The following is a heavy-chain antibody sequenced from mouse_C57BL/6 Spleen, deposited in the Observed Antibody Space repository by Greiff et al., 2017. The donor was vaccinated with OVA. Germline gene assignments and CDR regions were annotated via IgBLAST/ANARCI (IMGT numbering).Heavy chain of an antibody. CDR2: IYWDDDK. J-gene: IGHJ1*03. V-gene: IGHV8-12*01. CDR1: GFSLRTSGMG. CDR3: ARDYGSSPFWYFDV. D-gene: IGHD1-1*01. Sequence: QVTLKVSGPGILQSSQTLSLTCSFSGFSLRTSGMGVSWIRQPSGKGLEWLAHIYWDDDKRYNPSLKSRLTISKDTSRNQVFLKITSVDTADTATYYCARDYGSSPFWYFDVWGTGTTVTVSS.